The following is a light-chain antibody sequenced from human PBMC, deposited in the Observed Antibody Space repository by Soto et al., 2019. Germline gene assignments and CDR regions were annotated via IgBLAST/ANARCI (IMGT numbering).Light chain of an antibody. CDR1: SSNIGAGYD. V-gene: IGLV1-40*01. CDR3: QSYDSSLSGWV. J-gene: IGLJ3*02. CDR2: GNN. Sequence: QSVLTQPPSVSVAPGQRVTISCTGSSSNIGAGYDVHWYQQLPETAPKLLIYGNNNRPSGVPDRFSGSKSGTSASLAITGLQAEDEADYYCQSYDSSLSGWVFGGGTKLTVL.